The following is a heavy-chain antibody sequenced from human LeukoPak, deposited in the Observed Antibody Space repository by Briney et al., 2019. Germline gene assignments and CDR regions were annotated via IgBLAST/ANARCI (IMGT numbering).Heavy chain of an antibody. D-gene: IGHD3-9*01. CDR3: ARSRYFDWLSPYYYYGMDV. J-gene: IGHJ6*04. V-gene: IGHV1-69*01. CDR1: GGTFSSYA. CDR2: IIHIFGTA. Sequence: SVKVSCKASGGTFSSYAISWVRQAPGQGLEWMGGIIHIFGTANYAQKFQGRVTITADESTSTAYMELSSLRSEDTAVYYCARSRYFDWLSPYYYYGMDVWGKGTTVTVSS.